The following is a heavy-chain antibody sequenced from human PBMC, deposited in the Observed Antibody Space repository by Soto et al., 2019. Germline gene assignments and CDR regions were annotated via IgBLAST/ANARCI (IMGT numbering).Heavy chain of an antibody. V-gene: IGHV1-18*01. CDR3: ARDTSNYFDY. CDR1: GFTFSRHG. J-gene: IGHJ4*02. CDR2: VRAFKGKT. D-gene: IGHD2-2*01. Sequence: GPPGKGSPKGSGFTFSRHGISRGRQGPGQGVEGVGWVRAFKGKTNYAQKRQGRVTMTKDKSKSNDYMEMRSLRSDDTAVYYCARDTSNYFDYWGQGNMVTV.